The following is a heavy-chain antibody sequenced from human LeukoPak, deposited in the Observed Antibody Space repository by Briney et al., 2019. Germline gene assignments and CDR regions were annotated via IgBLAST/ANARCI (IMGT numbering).Heavy chain of an antibody. CDR1: GGTFSSYA. J-gene: IGHJ6*03. CDR3: AREFRGCSGNNCTYYYMDV. CDR2: ISAYNGNT. D-gene: IGHD3-22*01. V-gene: IGHV1-18*01. Sequence: GSSVKVSCKASGGTFSSYAISWVRLAPGQGLEWMGWISAYNGNTNYAQKVQGRVTMTTDTATSTAYMELRSLRSDDTAVYYCAREFRGCSGNNCTYYYMDVWGKGTTVTVSS.